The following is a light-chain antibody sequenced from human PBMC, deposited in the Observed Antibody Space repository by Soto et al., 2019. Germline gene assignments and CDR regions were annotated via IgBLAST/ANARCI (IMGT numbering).Light chain of an antibody. Sequence: QSALAQPPSASGSPGQAVTISCTGTSSDVGAYNFVSWYQQHPGKAPKLMIYEVNKRPSGVPDRFSGSKSGNTASLTVSGLQAEDEANYYCSSYGGRNNLLFGGGTKLTVL. J-gene: IGLJ2*01. CDR1: SSDVGAYNF. CDR2: EVN. V-gene: IGLV2-8*01. CDR3: SSYGGRNNLL.